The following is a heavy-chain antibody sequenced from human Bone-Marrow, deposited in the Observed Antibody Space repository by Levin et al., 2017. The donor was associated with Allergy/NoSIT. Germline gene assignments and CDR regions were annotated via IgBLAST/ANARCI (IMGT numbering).Heavy chain of an antibody. V-gene: IGHV3-30*18. CDR3: AKNRGYSYTYGDPFDI. CDR2: ISYDGSDK. D-gene: IGHD5-18*01. J-gene: IGHJ3*02. Sequence: GGSLRLSCAASGFTFSSHGMHWVRQAPGKGLEWVAIISYDGSDKDYADSVKGRFTISRDNSKNTLYLQMNSLRAEDTAVYYCAKNRGYSYTYGDPFDIWGQGTMVTVSS. CDR1: GFTFSSHG.